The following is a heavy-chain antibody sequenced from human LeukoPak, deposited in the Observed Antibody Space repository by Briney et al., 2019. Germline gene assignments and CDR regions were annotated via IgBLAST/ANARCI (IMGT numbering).Heavy chain of an antibody. CDR1: GGSISSYY. V-gene: IGHV4-59*01. Sequence: SETLSLTCTVSGGSISSYYWSWIRQPPGKGLEWIGYIYYSGSTNYNPSLKSRVTISVDTSKNQFSLKLSSVTAADTAVYYCARDSDSRHFQHWSQGTLVTVSS. J-gene: IGHJ1*01. D-gene: IGHD3-22*01. CDR2: IYYSGST. CDR3: ARDSDSRHFQH.